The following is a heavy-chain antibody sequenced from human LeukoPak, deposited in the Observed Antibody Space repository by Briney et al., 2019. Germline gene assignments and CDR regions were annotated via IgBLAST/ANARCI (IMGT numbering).Heavy chain of an antibody. D-gene: IGHD5-18*01. CDR3: ARGESGYSYGLLDY. CDR2: INPNSGGT. CDR1: GYTFIGYY. Sequence: ASVKVSCKASGYTFIGYYMHWVRQATGQGLEWIGWINPNSGGTNYAQKFQGRVTMTRDTSISTAYMELSRLRSDDTVVYYCARGESGYSYGLLDYWGQGTLVTVSS. J-gene: IGHJ4*02. V-gene: IGHV1-2*02.